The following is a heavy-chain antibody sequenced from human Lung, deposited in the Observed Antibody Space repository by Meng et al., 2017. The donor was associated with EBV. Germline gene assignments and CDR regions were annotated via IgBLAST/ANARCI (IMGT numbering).Heavy chain of an antibody. V-gene: IGHV4-34*01. Sequence: QGQPQQWGGGILKPSETLSLTRAVYGGSVSGYYWGGIRQPQGKGLEWIGEINHSGSTNYNPSLKSRVTISVDTSKNQFSLKLSSVTAADTAVYYCAVTRYCSGGSCFDYWGQGTLVTVSS. CDR3: AVTRYCSGGSCFDY. D-gene: IGHD2-15*01. J-gene: IGHJ4*02. CDR2: INHSGST. CDR1: GGSVSGYY.